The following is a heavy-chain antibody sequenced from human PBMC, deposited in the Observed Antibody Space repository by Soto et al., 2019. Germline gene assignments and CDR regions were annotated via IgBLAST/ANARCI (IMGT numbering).Heavy chain of an antibody. CDR3: ARESEDLTSNFDY. CDR1: GLTLTRYS. V-gene: IGHV3-21*06. Sequence: GSLRLSCAASGLTLTRYSMNWVRQAPGKGLEWVSSISSTTNYIYYGDSMKGRFTISRDNAKNSLYLEMSSLRAEDTAVYYWARESEDLTSNFDYWGQGTLVTVSS. J-gene: IGHJ4*02. CDR2: ISSTTNYI.